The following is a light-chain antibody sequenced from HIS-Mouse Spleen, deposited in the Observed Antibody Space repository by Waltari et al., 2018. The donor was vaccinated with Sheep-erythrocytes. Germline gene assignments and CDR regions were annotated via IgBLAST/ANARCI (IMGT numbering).Light chain of an antibody. V-gene: IGLV2-11*01. CDR2: DVS. CDR1: SSDVGGYNY. J-gene: IGLJ1*01. Sequence: QSALTQPRSVSGSPGQSVTISCTGTSSDVGGYNYVSWYQQHPGNAPKLMIHDVSKRPSGVPDRFSGSKSGNTASLTISGLQAEDEADYYCCSYAGSYNHVFATGTKVTVL. CDR3: CSYAGSYNHV.